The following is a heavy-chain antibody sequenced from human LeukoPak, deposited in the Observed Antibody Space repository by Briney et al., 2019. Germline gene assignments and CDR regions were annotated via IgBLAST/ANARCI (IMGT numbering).Heavy chain of an antibody. Sequence: GGSLRLSCAASGFTFSGSAMHWVRQASGKGLEWVGRIRSKANSYATAYAASVKGRFTISRDDSKNTAYLQMNSLKTEDTAVYYCTREAWYNWNYDFDYWGQGTLVTVSS. D-gene: IGHD1-7*01. CDR2: IRSKANSYAT. J-gene: IGHJ4*02. CDR1: GFTFSGSA. CDR3: TREAWYNWNYDFDY. V-gene: IGHV3-73*01.